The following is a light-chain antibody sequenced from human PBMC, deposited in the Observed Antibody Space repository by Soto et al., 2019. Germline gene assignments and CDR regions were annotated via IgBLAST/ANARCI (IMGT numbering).Light chain of an antibody. CDR1: SSDVGGYNY. V-gene: IGLV2-14*01. Sequence: QSALTQPASESGSPGQSITISCTGTSSDVGGYNYVSWYQQHPGKAPKLMIYEVSNRPSGVSNRFFGSKSGNTASLTISGLQTEDEADYYCSSFTSINTWVFGGGTKLTVL. J-gene: IGLJ3*02. CDR3: SSFTSINTWV. CDR2: EVS.